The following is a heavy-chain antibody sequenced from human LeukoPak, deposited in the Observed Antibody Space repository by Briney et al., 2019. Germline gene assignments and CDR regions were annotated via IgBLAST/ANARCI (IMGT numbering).Heavy chain of an antibody. Sequence: PGRSLRLSCAASGFTFSSYGMHWVRQAPGKGLEWVAVIWYDGSNKYYADSVKGRFTISRDNSKNTLYLQINSLRAEDTAVYYCAREKRAAAGFYYYYYGMDVWGQGTTVTVSS. V-gene: IGHV3-33*01. CDR3: AREKRAAAGFYYYYYGMDV. CDR2: IWYDGSNK. D-gene: IGHD6-13*01. CDR1: GFTFSSYG. J-gene: IGHJ6*02.